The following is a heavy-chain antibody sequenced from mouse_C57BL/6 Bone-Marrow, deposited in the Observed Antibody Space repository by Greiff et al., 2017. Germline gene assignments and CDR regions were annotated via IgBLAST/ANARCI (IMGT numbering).Heavy chain of an antibody. D-gene: IGHD4-1*01. CDR2: INYDGSST. CDR3: ARDRLGFFDY. CDR1: GFTFSDYY. J-gene: IGHJ2*01. V-gene: IGHV5-16*01. Sequence: EVQRVESEGGLVQPGSSMKLSCTASGFTFSDYYMAWVRQVPEKGLEWVANINYDGSSTYYLDSLKSRFIISRDNAKNILYLQMSSLTSEDTATYYCARDRLGFFDYWGQGTTLTVSS.